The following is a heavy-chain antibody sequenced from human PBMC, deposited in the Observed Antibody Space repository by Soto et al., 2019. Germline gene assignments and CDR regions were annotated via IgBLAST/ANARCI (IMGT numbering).Heavy chain of an antibody. CDR1: GGSISSYY. V-gene: IGHV4-59*08. CDR3: ARHEKGGSGSYYTFDY. D-gene: IGHD3-10*01. CDR2: IYYSGST. J-gene: IGHJ4*02. Sequence: SETLSLTCTVSGGSISSYYWSWIRQPPGKGLEWIGYIYYSGSTNYNPSLKSRVTISVDTSKNQFSLKLSSVTAADTAVYYCARHEKGGSGSYYTFDYWGQGTLVTVSS.